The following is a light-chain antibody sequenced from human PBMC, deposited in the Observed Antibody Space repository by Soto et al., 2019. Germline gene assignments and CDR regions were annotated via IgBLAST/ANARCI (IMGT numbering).Light chain of an antibody. CDR3: QQSYTSPTT. V-gene: IGKV1-39*01. Sequence: DIQMTQSPSFLSASAGDRVTIFCRASQSISNFLHWYQQKPGKAPKLLIYAASKLESGVPSRFGGSGSGTDFTLTVNSLQAEDFATYYCQQSYTSPTTFGQGTRLEIK. J-gene: IGKJ5*01. CDR1: QSISNF. CDR2: AAS.